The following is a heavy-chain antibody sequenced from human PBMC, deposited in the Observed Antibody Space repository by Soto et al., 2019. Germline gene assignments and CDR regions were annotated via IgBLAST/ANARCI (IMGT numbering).Heavy chain of an antibody. Sequence: SETLSLTCAVYGGSFSGYYWSWIRQPPVKGMEWIGEINHNGGTNYNPSLKSRVTISVDTSKNQFSLKLSSVTAADTAVFYCERLRWEQLWVFDYWGQGTLVTVSS. CDR1: GGSFSGYY. CDR2: INHNGGT. J-gene: IGHJ4*02. D-gene: IGHD1-26*01. CDR3: ERLRWEQLWVFDY. V-gene: IGHV4-34*01.